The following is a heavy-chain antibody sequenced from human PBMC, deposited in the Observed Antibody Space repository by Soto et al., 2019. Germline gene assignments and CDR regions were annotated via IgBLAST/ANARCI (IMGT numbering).Heavy chain of an antibody. D-gene: IGHD2-15*01. J-gene: IGHJ6*02. V-gene: IGHV3-33*08. CDR3: ARADCTGAYCYSWPFNYGVDV. CDR2: IWYDGSNK. CDR1: GFTFNTYG. Sequence: PGGSLRLSCTTSGFTFNTYGMHWVRQAPGKGLEWVAIIWYDGSNKYYADSVKGRFTSSGDNSKNTLYLQMNSLRAEDTALYYCARADCTGAYCYSWPFNYGVDVWGQGTTVTVSS.